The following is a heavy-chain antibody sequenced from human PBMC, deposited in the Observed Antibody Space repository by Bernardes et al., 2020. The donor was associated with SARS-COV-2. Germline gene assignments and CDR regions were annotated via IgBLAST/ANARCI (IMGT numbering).Heavy chain of an antibody. D-gene: IGHD1-1*01. CDR2: IKQDGSEK. J-gene: IGHJ2*01. CDR1: GFTFSTFW. Sequence: GGSLRLSCAASGFTFSTFWMSWFRQAPGKGLEWVANIKQDGSEKYYVDSVKGRFTISRDNAANSLYLQMDRLRDEDTAVYYCARGGDNGNYFDLWGRGTLVTVSS. CDR3: ARGGDNGNYFDL. V-gene: IGHV3-7*04.